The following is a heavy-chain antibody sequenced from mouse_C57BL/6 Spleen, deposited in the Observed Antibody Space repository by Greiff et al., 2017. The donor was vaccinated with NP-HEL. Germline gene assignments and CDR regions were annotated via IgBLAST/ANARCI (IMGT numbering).Heavy chain of an antibody. D-gene: IGHD1-1*01. CDR3: SRRSLYYGSSYWYFDV. J-gene: IGHJ1*03. CDR1: GYTFTSYW. Sequence: QVQLQQPGAELVKPGASVKLSCKASGYTFTSYWMHWVKQRPGQGLEWIGMIHPNSGSTNYNEKFKSKATLTVDKSSSTAYMQLSSLTSEDSAVYYCSRRSLYYGSSYWYFDVWGTGTTVTVSS. V-gene: IGHV1-64*01. CDR2: IHPNSGST.